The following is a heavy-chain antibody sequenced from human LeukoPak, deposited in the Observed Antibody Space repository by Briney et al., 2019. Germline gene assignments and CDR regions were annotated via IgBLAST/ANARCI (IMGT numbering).Heavy chain of an antibody. J-gene: IGHJ4*02. D-gene: IGHD2-21*02. CDR1: GFTFSSNN. CDR2: ISGSSSSI. CDR3: ARGPPYIVVVTAIGFFDY. Sequence: PGGSLRLSCAASGFTFSSNNMNWVRQAPGKGLEWLSFISGSSSSIYYADSVEGRFTISRNNAKNSLYLQMNSLRAEDTAVYYCARGPPYIVVVTAIGFFDYWGQGTLVTVSS. V-gene: IGHV3-48*01.